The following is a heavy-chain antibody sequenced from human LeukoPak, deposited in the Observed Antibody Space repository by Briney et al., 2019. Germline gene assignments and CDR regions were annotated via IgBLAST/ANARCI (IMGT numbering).Heavy chain of an antibody. V-gene: IGHV5-51*01. Sequence: GESLKISCKVSAYSLTTYWIGRVRQMPGKRLEWMGIVYLGNSNTRYSPAFQGQVTISADKSISTAYLQWSSLKASDTAIYYCASDNWNDGHDAFDFWGQGTVVTVSS. CDR1: AYSLTTYW. CDR3: ASDNWNDGHDAFDF. J-gene: IGHJ3*01. CDR2: VYLGNSNT. D-gene: IGHD1-1*01.